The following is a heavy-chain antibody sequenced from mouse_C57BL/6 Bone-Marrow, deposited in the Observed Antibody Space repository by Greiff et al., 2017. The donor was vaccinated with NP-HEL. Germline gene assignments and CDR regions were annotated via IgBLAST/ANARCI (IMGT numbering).Heavy chain of an antibody. CDR3: ARSSTMVTTCMDY. Sequence: QVQLKESGAELARPGASVKLSCKASGYTFTSYGISWVKQRTGQGLEWIGEIYPRSGNTYYNEKFKGKATLTADKSSSTAYMELRSLTSEDSAVYFCARSSTMVTTCMDYWGQGTSVTVSS. CDR1: GYTFTSYG. D-gene: IGHD2-1*01. J-gene: IGHJ4*01. CDR2: IYPRSGNT. V-gene: IGHV1-81*01.